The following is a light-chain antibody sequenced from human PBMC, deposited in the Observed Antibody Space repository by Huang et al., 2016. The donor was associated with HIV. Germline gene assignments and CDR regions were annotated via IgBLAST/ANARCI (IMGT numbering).Light chain of an antibody. Sequence: EMVMTQSPATLSVSPGERATLSCRASQSVDTNVAWYQHKPGQAPRLLIHGASTRATGIPARFSGSGSGTEFTLTISTLQSEDFACYYCQQYNNWPPNTFGPGTKLEIK. V-gene: IGKV3-15*01. J-gene: IGKJ2*01. CDR1: QSVDTN. CDR2: GAS. CDR3: QQYNNWPPNT.